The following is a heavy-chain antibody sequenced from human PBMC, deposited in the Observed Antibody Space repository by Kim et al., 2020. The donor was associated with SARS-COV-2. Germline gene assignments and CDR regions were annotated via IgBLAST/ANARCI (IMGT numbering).Heavy chain of an antibody. J-gene: IGHJ4*02. Sequence: SETLSLTCTVSGYSINSGYYWGWIRQPPGKGLEWIASIYHSGSTYYNPSLKSRVTISVDTSKNQFSLRLSSVTAADTAVYYCARGRRDFGYYFDYWGQGT. CDR3: ARGRRDFGYYFDY. CDR2: IYHSGST. V-gene: IGHV4-38-2*02. D-gene: IGHD4-17*01. CDR1: GYSINSGYY.